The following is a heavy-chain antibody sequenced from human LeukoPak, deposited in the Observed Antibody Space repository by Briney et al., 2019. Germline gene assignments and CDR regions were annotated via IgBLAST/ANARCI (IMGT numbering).Heavy chain of an antibody. Sequence: PGGYLRLSCAASGFTVSSNYMSWVRQAPGKGLEWGSVIYSGGSTYYADSVKSRFTISRVNSKNTLYLQMNSLRAEDTAVYYCARDETYWGQGTLVTVSS. V-gene: IGHV3-53*01. CDR1: GFTVSSNY. J-gene: IGHJ4*02. CDR2: IYSGGST. CDR3: ARDETY.